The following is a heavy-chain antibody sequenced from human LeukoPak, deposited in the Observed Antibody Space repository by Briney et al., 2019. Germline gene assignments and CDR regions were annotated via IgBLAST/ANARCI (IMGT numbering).Heavy chain of an antibody. J-gene: IGHJ4*02. D-gene: IGHD3-3*01. Sequence: SVKVSCKASGGTFSSYAISWVRQAPGQGLEWMGGIIPIFRTPNYAQKFQGRITITTDESTTTAYMELSSLRSEDTAIYYCASLPLRSPQHHLLFLYWGQGTQVTVSS. V-gene: IGHV1-69*05. CDR2: IIPIFRTP. CDR3: ASLPLRSPQHHLLFLY. CDR1: GGTFSSYA.